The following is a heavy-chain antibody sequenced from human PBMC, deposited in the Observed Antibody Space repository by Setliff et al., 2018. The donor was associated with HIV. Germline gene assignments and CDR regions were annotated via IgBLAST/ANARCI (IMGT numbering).Heavy chain of an antibody. CDR2: ISSSGINT. CDR1: GFTFSNYA. D-gene: IGHD3-22*01. Sequence: GGSLRLSCAASGFTFSNYAMTRVRQAAGKGLEWVSAISSSGINTYYIDSVKGRFIISRDNSRNTLYLQLNSLRVEDTAVYFCARTYYYDASGYYRPFDIWGQGTMVTVSS. J-gene: IGHJ3*02. CDR3: ARTYYYDASGYYRPFDI. V-gene: IGHV3-23*01.